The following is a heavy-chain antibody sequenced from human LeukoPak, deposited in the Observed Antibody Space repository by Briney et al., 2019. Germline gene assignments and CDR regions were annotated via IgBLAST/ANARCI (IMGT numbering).Heavy chain of an antibody. D-gene: IGHD2-2*01. CDR1: GFTFSSYS. CDR3: ARGAGGGYCSSTSCYLVY. J-gene: IGHJ4*02. CDR2: ISSSSSYI. V-gene: IGHV3-21*01. Sequence: PGGSLRLSCAASGFTFSSYSMNWVRQAPGKGLEWVSSISSSSSYIYYADSVKGRFTISRDNAKNSLYLQMNSLRAEDTVVYYCARGAGGGYCSSTSCYLVYWGQGTLVTVSS.